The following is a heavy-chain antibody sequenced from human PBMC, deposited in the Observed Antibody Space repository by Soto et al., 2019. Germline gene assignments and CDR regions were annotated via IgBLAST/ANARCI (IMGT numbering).Heavy chain of an antibody. D-gene: IGHD5-12*01. CDR1: GVSIDNFF. V-gene: IGHV4-59*01. Sequence: QVQLQESGPRLVRPSETLSLTCTVSGVSIDNFFWSWIRQSPGKGLEWIGYVSRGGTAAYMSEGETTKYTPLLERRATISLDLPKNPFSLKLTSVTAADTAVYYCARDRGGITVASKPLGEWFDPWGQGTLVTVSS. CDR2: VSRGGTAAYMSEGETT. J-gene: IGHJ5*02. CDR3: ARDRGGITVASKPLGEWFDP.